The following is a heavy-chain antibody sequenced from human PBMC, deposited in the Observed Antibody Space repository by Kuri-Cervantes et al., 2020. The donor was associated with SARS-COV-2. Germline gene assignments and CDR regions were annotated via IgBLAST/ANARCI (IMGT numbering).Heavy chain of an antibody. Sequence: QTLSLTCAVYGGSFSGYYWSWIRQPPGKGLEWIGEINHSGSTNYNPSLKSRVTISVDTSKNQFSLKLSSVTPENTAVYYCARVHPGPEFYYGMDVWGQGTTVTVSS. CDR1: GGSFSGYY. D-gene: IGHD3-10*01. CDR2: INHSGST. V-gene: IGHV4-34*01. CDR3: ARVHPGPEFYYGMDV. J-gene: IGHJ6*02.